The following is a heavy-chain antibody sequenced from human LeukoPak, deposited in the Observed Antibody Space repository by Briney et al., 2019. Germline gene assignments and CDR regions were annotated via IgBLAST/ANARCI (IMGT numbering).Heavy chain of an antibody. CDR3: ASRRYYDSIADY. CDR1: GFTFSSYV. Sequence: PGGSLRLSCAASGFTFSSYVMSWVRQAPGKGLEWVSVIYSGGSTYYADSVKGRFTISRDNSKNTLYLQMNSLRAEDTAVYYCASRRYYDSIADYWGQGTLVTVSS. V-gene: IGHV3-53*01. D-gene: IGHD3-22*01. CDR2: IYSGGST. J-gene: IGHJ4*02.